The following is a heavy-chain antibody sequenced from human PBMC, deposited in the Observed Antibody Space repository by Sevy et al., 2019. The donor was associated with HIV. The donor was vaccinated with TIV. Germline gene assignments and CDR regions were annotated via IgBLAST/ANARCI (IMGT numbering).Heavy chain of an antibody. D-gene: IGHD3-10*01. V-gene: IGHV3-23*01. CDR1: GITFSSYA. J-gene: IGHJ4*02. CDR2: ITYSSSST. Sequence: GGSLRLSCAASGITFSSYAMSWVRQAPGKGLEWVSVITYSSSSTYYADSVKGRFTISRDNSKNKLYLQLNSLRAEDTDVYYCVEDRVSGSYYTGDFDYWGQGTLVTVSS. CDR3: VEDRVSGSYYTGDFDY.